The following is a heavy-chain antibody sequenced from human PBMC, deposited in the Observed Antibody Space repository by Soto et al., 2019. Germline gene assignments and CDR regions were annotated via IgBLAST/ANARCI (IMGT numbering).Heavy chain of an antibody. V-gene: IGHV4-31*01. Sequence: QVQLQESGPGLVKPSQTLSLTCTVSGGSISSGGYYWSWIRQHPGKGLEWIGYIYYSGSTYYNPSLKSXXTXSXXTSKNQFSLKLSSVTAADTAVYYCARVGYYYGMDVWVQGTTVTVSS. CDR3: ARVGYYYGMDV. J-gene: IGHJ6*02. CDR1: GGSISSGGYY. CDR2: IYYSGST.